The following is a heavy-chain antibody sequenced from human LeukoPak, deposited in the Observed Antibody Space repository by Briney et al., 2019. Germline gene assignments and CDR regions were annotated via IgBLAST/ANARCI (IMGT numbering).Heavy chain of an antibody. Sequence: ASVKVSCKASGGTFSSYAISWVRQAPGQRLEWMGGIIPIFGTANYAQKFQGRVTITADKSTSTAYMALSSLRSEETAVYYCARDKVRGESFDACDIWGQGTMVTVSS. CDR2: IIPIFGTA. V-gene: IGHV1-69*06. J-gene: IGHJ3*02. CDR1: GGTFSSYA. D-gene: IGHD3-16*01. CDR3: ARDKVRGESFDACDI.